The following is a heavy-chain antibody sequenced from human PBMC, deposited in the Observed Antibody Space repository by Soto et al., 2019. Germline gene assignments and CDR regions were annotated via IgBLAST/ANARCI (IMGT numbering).Heavy chain of an antibody. Sequence: SGPTLENPTQTLTPTFTFSGFSLSTSGVGVGWIRQPPGKALEWLALIYWDDDKRYSPSLKSRLTITKDTSKNQVVLTMTNMDPVDTATYYCAHGLYDLWNGYSGISDSWGQGTLVTVSS. CDR1: GFSLSTSGVG. V-gene: IGHV2-5*02. CDR2: IYWDDDK. J-gene: IGHJ4*02. D-gene: IGHD3-3*01. CDR3: AHGLYDLWNGYSGISDS.